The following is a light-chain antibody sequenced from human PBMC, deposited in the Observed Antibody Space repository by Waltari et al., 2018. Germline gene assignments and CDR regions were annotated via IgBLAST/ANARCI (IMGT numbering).Light chain of an antibody. Sequence: SSEPTQDPAVSVPLGQTVRFTCQGDSLRTSYASWYQLKPGQAPVLVIYGKDKRPSGIPDRISGYSSGTTSSLTITGAQAEDEADYYCSSRNGRANQVVFAGGTKVTVL. CDR2: GKD. CDR1: SLRTSY. J-gene: IGLJ3*02. V-gene: IGLV3-19*01. CDR3: SSRNGRANQVV.